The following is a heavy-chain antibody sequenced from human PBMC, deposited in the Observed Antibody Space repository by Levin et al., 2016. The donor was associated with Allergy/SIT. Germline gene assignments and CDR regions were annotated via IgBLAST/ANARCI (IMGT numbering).Heavy chain of an antibody. D-gene: IGHD7-27*01. V-gene: IGHV3-23*01. CDR2: ISGGGDDT. CDR3: TKDPRAHWGALFEF. J-gene: IGHJ4*02. Sequence: GESLKISCAASGFSFSTYAMNWVRQAPGKGLEYVSGISGGGDDTYYAESVKGRFTISRDSSANTLFLQMNSLRVDDTAVYYCTKDPRAHWGALFEFWGQGTLVSVSS. CDR1: GFSFSTYA.